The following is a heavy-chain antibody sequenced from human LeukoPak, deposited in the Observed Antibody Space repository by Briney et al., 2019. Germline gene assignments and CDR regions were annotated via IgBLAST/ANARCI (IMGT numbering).Heavy chain of an antibody. CDR1: GDSISSYY. CDR2: IYYSGST. CDR3: ARGPYSSFDGGFDY. V-gene: IGHV4-59*12. Sequence: SETLSLTCTVSGDSISSYYWSWIRQPPGKGLEWIGYIYYSGSTNYNPSLKSRVTISVGTSKNQFSLKLSSVTAADTAVYYCARGPYSSFDGGFDYWGQGTLVTVSS. D-gene: IGHD6-6*01. J-gene: IGHJ4*02.